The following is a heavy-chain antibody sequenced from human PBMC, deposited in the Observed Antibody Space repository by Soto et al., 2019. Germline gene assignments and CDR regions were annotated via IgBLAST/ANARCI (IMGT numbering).Heavy chain of an antibody. CDR2: IYSGGST. V-gene: IGHV3-66*01. CDR3: ARELCSSTSCYTRGMDV. J-gene: IGHJ6*02. D-gene: IGHD2-2*02. CDR1: GFTVSSNY. Sequence: GGSLRLSCAASGFTVSSNYMSWVRQAPGKGLEWVSVIYSGGSTYYADSVKGRFTISRDNSKNTLYLQMNSLRAEDTAVYYCARELCSSTSCYTRGMDVWGQGTTVTVSS.